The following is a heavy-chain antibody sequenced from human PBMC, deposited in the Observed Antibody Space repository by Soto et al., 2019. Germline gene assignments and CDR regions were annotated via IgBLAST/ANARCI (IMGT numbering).Heavy chain of an antibody. Sequence: PLRLSWAASQFVFSSYARSWVRQTPGKGLEWVSAISGSGTTAYYADSVKGRFIFSRDNPKNTMYLQMNSLRAEDTAVYFCAKTTDGWFSAFEIWGQGTVVT. D-gene: IGHD6-19*01. CDR2: ISGSGTTA. CDR3: AKTTDGWFSAFEI. V-gene: IGHV3-23*01. CDR1: QFVFSSYA. J-gene: IGHJ3*02.